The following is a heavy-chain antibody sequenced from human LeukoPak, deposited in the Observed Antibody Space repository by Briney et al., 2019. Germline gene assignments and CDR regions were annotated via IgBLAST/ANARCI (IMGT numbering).Heavy chain of an antibody. J-gene: IGHJ6*02. CDR1: GFTFSSYA. CDR3: AKGSVYYDILTGYFNDYYYYGMDV. D-gene: IGHD3-9*01. Sequence: GGSLRLSCAASGFTFSSYAMSWVREAPGKGLEWVSAISGSGGSAYYADSVKGRFTISRDNSKNTLYLQMNSLRAEDTAVYYCAKGSVYYDILTGYFNDYYYYGMDVWGQGTTVTVSS. CDR2: ISGSGGSA. V-gene: IGHV3-23*01.